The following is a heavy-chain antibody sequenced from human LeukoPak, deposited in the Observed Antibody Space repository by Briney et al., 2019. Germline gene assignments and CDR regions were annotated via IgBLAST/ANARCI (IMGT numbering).Heavy chain of an antibody. V-gene: IGHV3-48*01. CDR1: GFTFSDYS. J-gene: IGHJ4*02. CDR3: ARRSDY. CDR2: ISISTSSI. Sequence: GGSLRLSCAASGFTFSDYSLTWVRQAPGKGLEWISYISISTSSIYYADSVKGRFTISRDDAKNSLYLQMDSLRAEDTAVYYCARRSDYWGQGTLVTVSS.